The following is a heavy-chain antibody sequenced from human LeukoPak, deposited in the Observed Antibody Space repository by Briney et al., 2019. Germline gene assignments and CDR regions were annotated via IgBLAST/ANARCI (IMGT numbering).Heavy chain of an antibody. Sequence: PGGSLRLSCAASGFTFSSYSMNWVRQAPGKGLEWVSSISSSSSYIYYADSVKGRFTISRDNAKNSLYLQMNSLRAEDTAVYHCARADDFWSGESFYWGQGTLVTVSS. CDR1: GFTFSSYS. CDR2: ISSSSSYI. J-gene: IGHJ4*02. D-gene: IGHD3-3*01. V-gene: IGHV3-21*01. CDR3: ARADDFWSGESFY.